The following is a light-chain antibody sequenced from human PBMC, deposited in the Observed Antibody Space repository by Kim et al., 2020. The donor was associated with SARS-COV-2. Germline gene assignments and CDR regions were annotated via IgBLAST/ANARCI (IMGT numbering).Light chain of an antibody. Sequence: QSVLSQPPSASGTPGQRVTVTCSGSSSNIGRNTVTWYHHLPGTAPNLLIYGDNQRPLGVPDRLSGSRSGTSASLAISGLQSEDEADYYCATWDDSLNGYVFGTGTKVTVL. CDR1: SSNIGRNT. V-gene: IGLV1-44*01. CDR2: GDN. CDR3: ATWDDSLNGYV. J-gene: IGLJ1*01.